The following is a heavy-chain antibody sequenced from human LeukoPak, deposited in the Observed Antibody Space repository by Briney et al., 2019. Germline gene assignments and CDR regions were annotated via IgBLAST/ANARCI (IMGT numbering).Heavy chain of an antibody. J-gene: IGHJ3*02. V-gene: IGHV3-7*01. Sequence: GGSLRLSCAASGFTFSSYWMTWVRQAPGKGLEWVASIKQDGSEKYYVDSVKGRFTISRDNTKNSLYLQMNSLRAEDTAVYYCATPYCSGGSCPTGDAFDIWGQGTMVTISS. CDR2: IKQDGSEK. CDR1: GFTFSSYW. D-gene: IGHD2-15*01. CDR3: ATPYCSGGSCPTGDAFDI.